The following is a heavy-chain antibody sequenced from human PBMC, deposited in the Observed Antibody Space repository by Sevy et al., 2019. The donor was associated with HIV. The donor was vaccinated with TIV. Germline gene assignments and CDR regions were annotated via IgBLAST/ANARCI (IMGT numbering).Heavy chain of an antibody. CDR1: GFTFSSYS. V-gene: IGHV3-21*04. Sequence: GGSLRLSCAASGFTFSSYSMNWVRQAPGKGLEWVSSISSSSSYIYYADSVKGRFTISRDNAKNSLYLQMNSLRAEDTAVYYCAKGYGSGSPPDYWGQGTLVTVSS. D-gene: IGHD3-10*01. J-gene: IGHJ4*02. CDR2: ISSSSSYI. CDR3: AKGYGSGSPPDY.